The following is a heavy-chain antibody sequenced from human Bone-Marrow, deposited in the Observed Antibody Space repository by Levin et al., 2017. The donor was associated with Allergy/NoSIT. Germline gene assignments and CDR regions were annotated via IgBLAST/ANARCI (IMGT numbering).Heavy chain of an antibody. Sequence: PGGSLRLSCAASGFTFSSFSMNWVRQTPGKGLEWIAYITSSSGTISYADSVKGRFTISRDNAGNSLFLQMNSLREEDTAVYYCARRFLGHVEFWIDYWGQGTLVTVSS. CDR2: ITSSSGTI. CDR3: ARRFLGHVEFWIDY. CDR1: GFTFSSFS. V-gene: IGHV3-48*02. D-gene: IGHD3-3*01. J-gene: IGHJ4*02.